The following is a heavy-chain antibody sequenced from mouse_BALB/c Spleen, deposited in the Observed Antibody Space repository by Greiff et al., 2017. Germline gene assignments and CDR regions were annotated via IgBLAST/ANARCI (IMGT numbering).Heavy chain of an antibody. D-gene: IGHD4-1*01. CDR2: IRNKANGYTT. J-gene: IGHJ2*01. CDR1: GFTFTDYY. Sequence: EVQLVESGGGLVQPGGSLRLSCATSGFTFTDYYMSWVRQPPGKALEWLGFIRNKANGYTTEYSASVKVRFTIARDNSKSILYLQLNTLRAEDSATYYCRRNATGKSYFDYWGQGTTLTVSS. CDR3: RRNATGKSYFDY. V-gene: IGHV7-3*02.